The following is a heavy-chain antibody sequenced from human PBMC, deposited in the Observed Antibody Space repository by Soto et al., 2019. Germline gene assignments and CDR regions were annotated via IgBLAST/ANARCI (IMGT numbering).Heavy chain of an antibody. CDR1: GFTFSSYW. Sequence: EVQVVESGGGLVQPGGSLRLSCVASGFTFSSYWMHWVRQAPGKGLVWVSSISNDGSSIYADPVKSRFTISRDNAKNTLYLQMNSQRAEDTAVYYCARLPNKSPQNWGQGTLVIVSP. V-gene: IGHV3-74*01. J-gene: IGHJ1*01. CDR2: ISNDGSS. CDR3: ARLPNKSPQN.